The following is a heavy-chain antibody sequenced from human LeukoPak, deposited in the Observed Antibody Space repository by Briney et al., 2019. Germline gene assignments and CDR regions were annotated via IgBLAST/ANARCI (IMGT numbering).Heavy chain of an antibody. CDR3: ARFGEDGDDMDV. Sequence: AAVKLSCKASVYNYTGYLFHSLRQAPAQGLEWVGWSEPKRGVTRYAKKCHGRVTLTRETTMTTVYMEMISLKSDETARYFCARFGEDGDDMDVWGDGSTVTVSS. CDR2: SEPKRGVT. D-gene: IGHD3-16*01. V-gene: IGHV1-2*02. J-gene: IGHJ6*03. CDR1: VYNYTGYL.